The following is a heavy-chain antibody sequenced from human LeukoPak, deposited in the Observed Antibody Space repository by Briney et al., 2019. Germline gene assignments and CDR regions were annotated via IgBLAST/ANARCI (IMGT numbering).Heavy chain of an antibody. V-gene: IGHV3-43*01. CDR2: ISWDGVKT. CDR3: ARSDLAGTTEAPGHFQH. J-gene: IGHJ1*01. CDR1: GFKFDDYL. D-gene: IGHD1-7*01. Sequence: QPGGSLRLSCAGSGFKFDDYLMQWVRQRPGKGLEWVSHISWDGVKTDYADSMKGRFTVSRDNSKDSLYLQMNSLRPEDTGFYYCARSDLAGTTEAPGHFQHWGQGTLVTVSS.